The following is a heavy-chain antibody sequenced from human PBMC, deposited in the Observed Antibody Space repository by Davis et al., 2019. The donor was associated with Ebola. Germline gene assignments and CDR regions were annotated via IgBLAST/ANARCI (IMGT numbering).Heavy chain of an antibody. CDR1: GFTFSSYS. D-gene: IGHD2-2*01. Sequence: PGGSLRLSCAASGFTFSSYSMNWVRQAPGKGLEWVSYISSSSSTIYYADSVKGRFTISRDNAKNSLYLQMNSLRDEDTAVYYCARAGGIVVVPAAISYYYGMDDWGQGTTVTVSS. CDR3: ARAGGIVVVPAAISYYYGMDD. J-gene: IGHJ6*02. CDR2: ISSSSSTI. V-gene: IGHV3-48*02.